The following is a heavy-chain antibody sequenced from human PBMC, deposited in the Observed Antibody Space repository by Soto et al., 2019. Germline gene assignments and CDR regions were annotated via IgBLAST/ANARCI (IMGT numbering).Heavy chain of an antibody. D-gene: IGHD1-7*01. CDR2: IYYSGST. CDR3: VKITGTNPDEAFDI. CDR1: GGSISSYY. J-gene: IGHJ3*02. V-gene: IGHV4-59*01. Sequence: SETLSLTCTVSGGSISSYYWSWIRQPPGKGLEWIGYIYYSGSTNYNPSLKSRVTISVDTSKNQFSLKLSSVTAADTAVYYCVKITGTNPDEAFDIWGQGTMVNVS.